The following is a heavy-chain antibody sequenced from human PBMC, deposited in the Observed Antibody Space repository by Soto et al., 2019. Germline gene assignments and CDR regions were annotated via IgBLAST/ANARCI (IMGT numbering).Heavy chain of an antibody. J-gene: IGHJ5*02. V-gene: IGHV3-21*01. CDR3: ARDLTMVRGVIPNWFDP. CDR1: GFTFSSYS. CDR2: ISSSSSYI. D-gene: IGHD3-10*01. Sequence: GGSLRLSCAASGFTFSSYSMNWVRQAPGKGLEWVSSISSSSSYIYYADSVKGRFTISRDNAKNSLYLQMNSLRAEDTAVYYCARDLTMVRGVIPNWFDPWGQGTLVTVSS.